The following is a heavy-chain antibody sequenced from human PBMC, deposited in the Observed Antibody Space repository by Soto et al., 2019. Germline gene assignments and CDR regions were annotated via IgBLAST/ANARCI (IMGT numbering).Heavy chain of an antibody. V-gene: IGHV1-8*01. J-gene: IGHJ3*02. CDR1: GYTFTSYD. CDR2: MNPNSGNT. Sequence: ASVKVSCKASGYTFTSYDINWVRQATGQGLEWMGWMNPNSGNTGYAQKFQGRVTMTRNTSISTAYLELSSLRSEDTAVYYCARVRVVVVVAGVDAFDIWGQGTMVTVSS. D-gene: IGHD2-15*01. CDR3: ARVRVVVVVAGVDAFDI.